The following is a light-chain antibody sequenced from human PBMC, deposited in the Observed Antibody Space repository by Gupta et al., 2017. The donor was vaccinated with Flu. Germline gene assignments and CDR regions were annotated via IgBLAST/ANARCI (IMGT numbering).Light chain of an antibody. V-gene: IGLV3-10*01. CDR2: EDS. J-gene: IGLJ3*02. CDR1: ALSKKY. Sequence: SYELTQPPSVSVSPGQTVRITCSGDALSKKYAHWYQQKSGQAPVVVIYEDSKRPSGIPERSSGSSSGTMATLTISGAQVEDEADYYCYSTDSSGIHGVFGGGTKLTVL. CDR3: YSTDSSGIHGV.